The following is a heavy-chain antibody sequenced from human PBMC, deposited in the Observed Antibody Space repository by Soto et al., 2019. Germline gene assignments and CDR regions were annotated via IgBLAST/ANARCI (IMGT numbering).Heavy chain of an antibody. Sequence: GESLKISCKGSGYSFTSYWIGWVRQMPGKGLEWMGITLPGDSNTRYSPSFQGQVTISADKSINTAYLQWSSVKASDTATYYCAIGKRWRGDFWGQEPRFTVPS. CDR1: GYSFTSYW. V-gene: IGHV5-51*01. CDR3: AIGKRWRGDF. CDR2: TLPGDSNT. J-gene: IGHJ4*02. D-gene: IGHD2-15*01.